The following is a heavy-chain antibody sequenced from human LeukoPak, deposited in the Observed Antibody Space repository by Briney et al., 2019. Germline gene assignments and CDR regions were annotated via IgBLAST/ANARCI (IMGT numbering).Heavy chain of an antibody. V-gene: IGHV5-51*01. CDR2: VYPDDSDT. J-gene: IGHJ4*02. CDR3: ARGAGPLIDY. D-gene: IGHD3-10*01. Sequence: GESLKISCKGSGYSFSSYWIGWVRQMPGKGLEWMGFVYPDDSDTRYRPSFQGQVTMSADKSTSTAYLQWRSLKASDAAKYYCARGAGPLIDYWGQGTLVTVSS. CDR1: GYSFSSYW.